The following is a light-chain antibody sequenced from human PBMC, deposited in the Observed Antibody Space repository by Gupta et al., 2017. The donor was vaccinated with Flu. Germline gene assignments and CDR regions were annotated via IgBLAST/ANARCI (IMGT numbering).Light chain of an antibody. J-gene: IGKJ2*01. V-gene: IGKV1-39*01. CDR3: QQSYSTPPYT. Sequence: SSLSASVGDRVTITCRESKSISSYLNWYQQKPGKAPKLLIYAASRLQSGVPSRFSGSGSGTDFTLTISSLQPEDFATYYCQQSYSTPPYTFGQGTKLEIK. CDR2: AAS. CDR1: KSISSY.